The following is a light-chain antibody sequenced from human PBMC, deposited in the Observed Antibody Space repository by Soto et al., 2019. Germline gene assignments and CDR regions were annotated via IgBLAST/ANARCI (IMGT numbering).Light chain of an antibody. CDR1: NSDVGSYNR. CDR3: NSHTTSETYV. Sequence: QSALTQPASVSGSPGQSITISCTGTNSDVGSYNRVSWYQQPPGTAPKLIIYDVNNRPSGVSYRFSGSKSGNTASLTISGLQAEDEAAYYCNSHTTSETYVFGTGTKVTVL. J-gene: IGLJ1*01. CDR2: DVN. V-gene: IGLV2-14*01.